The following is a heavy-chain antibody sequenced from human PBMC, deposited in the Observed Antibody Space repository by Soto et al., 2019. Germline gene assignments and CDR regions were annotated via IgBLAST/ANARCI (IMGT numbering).Heavy chain of an antibody. CDR3: AKVLCGPPPPVTLQTYYRMYV. J-gene: IGHJ6*02. Sequence: SAQFSSKDSGFTFGCSTLPWVRQARGQSLEWIGWVAVGSGSTNYAQDFHERVTITRDVSTSTAYMELRSLRAEDTAVYYAAKVLCGPPPPVTLQTYYRMYVCGQWTTFT. V-gene: IGHV1-58*01. CDR2: VAVGSGST. CDR1: GFTFGCST. D-gene: IGHD4-4*01.